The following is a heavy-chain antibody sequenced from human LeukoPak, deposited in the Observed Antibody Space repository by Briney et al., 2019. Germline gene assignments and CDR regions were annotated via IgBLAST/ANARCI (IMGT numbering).Heavy chain of an antibody. CDR1: GFTFSSYA. D-gene: IGHD3-22*01. V-gene: IGHV3-30*01. CDR2: ISYDGSNK. CDR3: ARGQNYYDSSGYYPYYFDY. J-gene: IGHJ4*02. Sequence: GRSLRLSCAASGFTFSSYAMHWVRQAPGKGLEWVAVISYDGSNKYYADSVKGRFTISRDNSKNTLYLQMNSLRAEDTAVYYCARGQNYYDSSGYYPYYFDYWGQGTLVTVSS.